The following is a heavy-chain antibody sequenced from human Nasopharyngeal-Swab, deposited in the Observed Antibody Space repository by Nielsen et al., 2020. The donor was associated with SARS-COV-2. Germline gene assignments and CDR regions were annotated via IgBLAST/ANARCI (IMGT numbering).Heavy chain of an antibody. V-gene: IGHV1-3*01. CDR3: ARDRWVGGSSWYDY. J-gene: IGHJ4*02. Sequence: ASVKVSCKASGYSFTNYVIHWVLQAPGQRLEWMGWINADNGNTKYSQKFQGRVTITRDTSASTAYMELSGLRSEDTALYYCARDRWVGGSSWYDYWGQGTLVTVSS. D-gene: IGHD6-13*01. CDR2: INADNGNT. CDR1: GYSFTNYV.